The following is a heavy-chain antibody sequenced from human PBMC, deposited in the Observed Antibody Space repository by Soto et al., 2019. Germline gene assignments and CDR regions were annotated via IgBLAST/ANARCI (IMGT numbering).Heavy chain of an antibody. J-gene: IGHJ4*02. Sequence: ESGGGVVQPGRSLRLSCAASGFTFSSYAMHWVRQAPGKGLEWVAVISYDGSNKYYADSVKGRFTISRDNSKNTLYLQMNSLRAEDTAVYYCARRDGSMVRGALDYWGQGTLVTVSS. D-gene: IGHD3-10*01. CDR2: ISYDGSNK. CDR3: ARRDGSMVRGALDY. CDR1: GFTFSSYA. V-gene: IGHV3-30-3*01.